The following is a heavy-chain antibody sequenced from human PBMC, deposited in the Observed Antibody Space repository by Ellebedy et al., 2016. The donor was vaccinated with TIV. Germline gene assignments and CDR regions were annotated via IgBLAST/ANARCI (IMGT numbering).Heavy chain of an antibody. CDR1: GFPFSAYY. J-gene: IGHJ4*02. D-gene: IGHD3-22*01. V-gene: IGHV3-11*06. CDR3: ARAARHDSSDFDD. Sequence: GGSLRLSCAASGFPFSAYYMSWIRQAPGKGLEWVSWISSRSSYTNYAASVKGRFTISRDNAENSLYLQMNSLRPEDTSVYYCARAARHDSSDFDDWGQGTLVTVSS. CDR2: ISSRSSYT.